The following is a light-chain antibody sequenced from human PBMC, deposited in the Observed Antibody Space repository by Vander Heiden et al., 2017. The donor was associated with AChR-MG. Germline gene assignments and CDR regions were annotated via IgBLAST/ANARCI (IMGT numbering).Light chain of an antibody. Sequence: DIQMTQSPSAMSASVGDRVTITCRASQGINTFLAWFQQKPGKGPKRLIYGASYLQSGVPSRFSGSGSGTEFTLTISSLQPEDFATYYCLQHTTYPYTFGQGTKLELK. CDR1: QGINTF. CDR2: GAS. J-gene: IGKJ2*01. V-gene: IGKV1-17*03. CDR3: LQHTTYPYT.